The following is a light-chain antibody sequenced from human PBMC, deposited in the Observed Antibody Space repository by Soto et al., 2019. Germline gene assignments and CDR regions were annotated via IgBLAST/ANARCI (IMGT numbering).Light chain of an antibody. J-gene: IGLJ1*01. Sequence: QSVLTQPPSVSGAPGQRDTISCTGSSSNIGAGYDVHWYQQLPGTAPQLLIYGNVNRPSGVPDRFSGSKSGTSASLAITGLQAEDEADYYCQSYDSSLSGYVFGTGTKLTVL. CDR3: QSYDSSLSGYV. CDR2: GNV. V-gene: IGLV1-40*01. CDR1: SSNIGAGYD.